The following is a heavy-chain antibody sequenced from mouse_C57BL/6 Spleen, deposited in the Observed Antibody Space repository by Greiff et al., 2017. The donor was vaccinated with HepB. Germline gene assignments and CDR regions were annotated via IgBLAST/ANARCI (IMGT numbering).Heavy chain of an antibody. V-gene: IGHV1-81*01. J-gene: IGHJ4*01. CDR3: ASSPDGYYKRDYYAMDY. D-gene: IGHD2-3*01. CDR1: GYTFTSYG. CDR2: IYPRSGNT. Sequence: QVQLQQPGAELARPGASVKLSCKASGYTFTSYGISWVKQRTGQGLEWIGEIYPRSGNTYYNEKFKGKATLTADKSSSTAYMELRSLTSEDSAVYFCASSPDGYYKRDYYAMDYWGQGTSVTVSS.